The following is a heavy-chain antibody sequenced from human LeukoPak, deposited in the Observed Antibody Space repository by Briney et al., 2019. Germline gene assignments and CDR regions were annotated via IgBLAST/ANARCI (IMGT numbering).Heavy chain of an antibody. D-gene: IGHD3-22*01. CDR3: ARQNYYDSSGPLDY. Sequence: PSETLSLTCAVYGGSFSGYYWSWIRQPPGKGLEWIGEINHSGSTNYNPSLKSRVTISVDTSKNQFSLKLSSVTAADTAVYYCARQNYYDSSGPLDYWGQGTLVTVSS. CDR1: GGSFSGYY. V-gene: IGHV4-34*01. CDR2: INHSGST. J-gene: IGHJ4*02.